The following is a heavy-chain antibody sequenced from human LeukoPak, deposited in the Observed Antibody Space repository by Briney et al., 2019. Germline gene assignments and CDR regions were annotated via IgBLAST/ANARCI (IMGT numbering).Heavy chain of an antibody. Sequence: NPSETLSLTCTVSGGSISSYYWSWIRQPPGKGLEWIGYIYYSGGTNYNPSLKSRVTISVDTSKNQFSLKVSSVTAADTAVYYCARAEGSSWYTRTWFDPWGQGTLVTVSS. D-gene: IGHD6-13*01. CDR3: ARAEGSSWYTRTWFDP. V-gene: IGHV4-59*01. J-gene: IGHJ5*02. CDR1: GGSISSYY. CDR2: IYYSGGT.